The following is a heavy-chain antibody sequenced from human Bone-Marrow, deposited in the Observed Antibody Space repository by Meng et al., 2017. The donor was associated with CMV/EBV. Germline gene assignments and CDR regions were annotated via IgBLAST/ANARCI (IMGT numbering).Heavy chain of an antibody. J-gene: IGHJ4*02. V-gene: IGHV1-2*02. CDR3: ARTWSYNWNYVGAYYFDY. Sequence: ASVKVSCKASGFTFTAHYMHWVRQAPGQGLEWMGWINPNSGGTNHAQKFQGRVTMTRDTSISTAYMELSRLRSDDTAVYYCARTWSYNWNYVGAYYFDYWGQGTLVTVSS. CDR2: INPNSGGT. D-gene: IGHD1-7*01. CDR1: GFTFTAHY.